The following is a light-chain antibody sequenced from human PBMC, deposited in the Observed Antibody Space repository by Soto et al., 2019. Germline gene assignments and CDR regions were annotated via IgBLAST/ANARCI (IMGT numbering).Light chain of an antibody. Sequence: QSVLTQPPSASGSPGQSVTISCTGTSSDVGGYNYVSWYLQHPGTAPKLLIYEVTKRPSGVPDRFSGSKSGNTASLTVSGLQAEDEVDYYCSSYAGSPYYVFGTGTKLTVL. CDR3: SSYAGSPYYV. J-gene: IGLJ1*01. CDR2: EVT. CDR1: SSDVGGYNY. V-gene: IGLV2-8*01.